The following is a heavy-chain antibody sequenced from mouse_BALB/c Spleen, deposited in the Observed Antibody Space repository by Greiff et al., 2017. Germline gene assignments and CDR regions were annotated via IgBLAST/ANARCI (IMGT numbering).Heavy chain of an antibody. CDR3: ARDTYYRYDVDYFDY. Sequence: EVQLQQSGGGLVQPGGSLKLSCAASGFTFSSYGMSWVRQTPDKRLELVATINSNGGSTYYPDSVKGRFTISRDNAKNTLYLQMSSLKSEDTAMYYCARDTYYRYDVDYFDYWGQGTTLTVSS. J-gene: IGHJ2*01. CDR1: GFTFSSYG. D-gene: IGHD2-14*01. V-gene: IGHV5-6-3*01. CDR2: INSNGGST.